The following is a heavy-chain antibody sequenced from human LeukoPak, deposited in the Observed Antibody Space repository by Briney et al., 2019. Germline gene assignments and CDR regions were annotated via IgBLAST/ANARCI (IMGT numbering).Heavy chain of an antibody. Sequence: GGSLRLSCAASGFTFSSYGMHWVRQAPGKGLEWVAVIWYDGSNKYYADSVKGRFTISRDNSKNTLYLQMNSLRAEDTAVYYCASLGSSSWYSGDWFDPWGQGTLVTVSS. CDR1: GFTFSSYG. CDR3: ASLGSSSWYSGDWFDP. V-gene: IGHV3-33*01. J-gene: IGHJ5*02. CDR2: IWYDGSNK. D-gene: IGHD6-13*01.